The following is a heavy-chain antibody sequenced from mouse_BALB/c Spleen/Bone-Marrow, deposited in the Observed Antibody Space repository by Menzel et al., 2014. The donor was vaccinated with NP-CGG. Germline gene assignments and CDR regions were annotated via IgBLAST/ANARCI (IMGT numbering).Heavy chain of an antibody. CDR3: AAEDNYGYFDY. CDR1: GFNIKDTY. J-gene: IGHJ2*01. V-gene: IGHV14-3*02. D-gene: IGHD1-1*01. Sequence: VQLQQSGAELVKPGASVKLSCTASGFNIKDTYMHWVKHRPEQGLEWIGRIDPSNDNTKYDPKFQGKATITADTSSKKPFRLHWNLTTEDTTAYYYAAEDNYGYFDYWGQGTTLTVSS. CDR2: IDPSNDNT.